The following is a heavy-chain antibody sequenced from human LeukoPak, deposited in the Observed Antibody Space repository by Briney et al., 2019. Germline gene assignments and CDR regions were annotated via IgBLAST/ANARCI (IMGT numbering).Heavy chain of an antibody. J-gene: IGHJ4*02. CDR3: ARLGDYDSGSGGY. V-gene: IGHV4-39*01. CDR2: IYHGGST. D-gene: IGHD3-10*01. CDR1: GGSINSRSYY. Sequence: SETLSLTCTVSGGSINSRSYYWGWNRQPPGKGLVWIGSIYHGGSTYYNPSLTSRVAILVDTSENQFSLRLSSVTAADTAVYFCARLGDYDSGSGGYWGQGTLVTVSS.